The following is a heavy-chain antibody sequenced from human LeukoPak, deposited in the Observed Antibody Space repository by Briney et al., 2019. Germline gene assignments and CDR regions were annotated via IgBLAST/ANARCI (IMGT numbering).Heavy chain of an antibody. D-gene: IGHD3-3*01. CDR2: IIPIFGTA. CDR1: GGTFISYA. J-gene: IGHJ6*03. V-gene: IGHV1-69*05. CDR3: ARSLGITIFAPAQEDPYYYYMDV. Sequence: ASVKVSCKASGGTFISYAISWVRQAPGQGLEWMGGIIPIFGTANNAQKFQSRVTVTTDESTSTAYMELSSLRSEDTAVYYCARSLGITIFAPAQEDPYYYYMDVWGKGTTVTVSS.